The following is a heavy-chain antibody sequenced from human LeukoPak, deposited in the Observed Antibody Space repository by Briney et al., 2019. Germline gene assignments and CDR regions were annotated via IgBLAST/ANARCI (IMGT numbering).Heavy chain of an antibody. CDR1: GYTFTSYD. D-gene: IGHD6-13*01. CDR3: ARATRRNGYSSSSAMYYFDY. V-gene: IGHV1-8*01. Sequence: EASVKVSXKASGYTFTSYDINWVRQATGQGLEWMGWMNPNSGNTGYAQKFQGRVTMTRNTSISTAYMELSSLRSEDTAVYYCARATRRNGYSSSSAMYYFDYWGQGTLVTVSS. CDR2: MNPNSGNT. J-gene: IGHJ4*02.